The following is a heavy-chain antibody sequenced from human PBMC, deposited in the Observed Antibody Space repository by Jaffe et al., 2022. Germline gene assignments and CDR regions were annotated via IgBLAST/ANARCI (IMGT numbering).Heavy chain of an antibody. Sequence: QVQLVQSGAEVKKPGASVRVSCKASGYSFTAYFMHWVRQAPGQGLEWMGRINPIDGGTHYAQRFQGRVTMTRDTSISTAYMELTRLTSDDTALYYCARDVREGAAVNTEGRQYYYYMDGWGKGTTVTVAS. J-gene: IGHJ6*03. CDR2: INPIDGGT. CDR1: GYSFTAYF. D-gene: IGHD6-13*01. V-gene: IGHV1-2*06. CDR3: ARDVREGAAVNTEGRQYYYYMDG.